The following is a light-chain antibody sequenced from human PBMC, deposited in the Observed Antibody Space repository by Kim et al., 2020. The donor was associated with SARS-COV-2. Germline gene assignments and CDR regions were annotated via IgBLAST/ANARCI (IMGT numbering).Light chain of an antibody. CDR2: EDD. CDR3: QSSDPSSHWV. Sequence: NFTLIQPHSVSQSPGKTVIISCTRSSGTITTRYVQWYQQRPGSAPTTVIYEDDRRPSGVPDRFSGSIDYSSNSASLTISGLKTEDEADYYCQSSDPSSHWVFGGGTQLTVL. J-gene: IGLJ3*02. V-gene: IGLV6-57*04. CDR1: SGTITTRY.